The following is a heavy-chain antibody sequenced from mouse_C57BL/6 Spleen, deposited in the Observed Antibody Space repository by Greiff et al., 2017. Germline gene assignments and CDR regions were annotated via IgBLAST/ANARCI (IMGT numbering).Heavy chain of an antibody. Sequence: QVQLQQSGPELVKPGASVKISCKASGYAFSSSWMNWVKQRPGKGLEWIGRSYPGDGDTNYNGKFKGKATLTADKSSSTAYMQLSSLTSEDSAVYFCATGATVVDWYFDVWGTGTTVTVSS. V-gene: IGHV1-82*01. CDR3: ATGATVVDWYFDV. J-gene: IGHJ1*03. CDR1: GYAFSSSW. D-gene: IGHD1-1*01. CDR2: SYPGDGDT.